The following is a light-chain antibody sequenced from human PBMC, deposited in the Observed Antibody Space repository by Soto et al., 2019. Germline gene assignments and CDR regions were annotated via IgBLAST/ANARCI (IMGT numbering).Light chain of an antibody. Sequence: ENRKTQSTAYLSTSIGGKGTITHRASQRINIYLNWYRQKPGKAPELLIYSASNLQSGVPSRFSGSGSGTDFTLTISGLQSEDFATYYCQQSFSTPTFGQRTRLEI. CDR2: SAS. V-gene: IGKV1-39*01. CDR3: QQSFSTPT. CDR1: QRINIY. J-gene: IGKJ5*01.